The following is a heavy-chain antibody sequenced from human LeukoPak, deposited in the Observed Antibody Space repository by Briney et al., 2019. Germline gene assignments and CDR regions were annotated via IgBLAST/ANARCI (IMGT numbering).Heavy chain of an antibody. V-gene: IGHV3-30-3*01. D-gene: IGHD3-10*01. CDR2: ISYDGSNK. J-gene: IGHJ4*02. Sequence: GGSLRLSCAASGFTFSSYAMSWVRQAPGKGLEWVAVISYDGSNKYYADSVKGRFTISRDNSKNTLYLQMNSLRAEDTAVYYCARVVRGVNDYWGQGTLVTVSS. CDR1: GFTFSSYA. CDR3: ARVVRGVNDY.